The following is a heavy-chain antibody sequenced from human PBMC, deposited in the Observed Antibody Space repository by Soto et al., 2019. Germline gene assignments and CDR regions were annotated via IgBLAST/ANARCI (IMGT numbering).Heavy chain of an antibody. V-gene: IGHV3-23*01. CDR2: ISGSDGST. D-gene: IGHD5-12*01. CDR3: AKERSSGYYFFDY. CDR1: GFTFSNYA. J-gene: IGHJ4*02. Sequence: EVQLLESGGGLVQPGGSLRLSSAASGFTFSNYAMSWVRQAPGEGLEWVSTISGSDGSTYYADSVKGRFTISRDISKNTLYLQMNSLRAEDTAIYYCAKERSSGYYFFDYWGQGTLVTVSS.